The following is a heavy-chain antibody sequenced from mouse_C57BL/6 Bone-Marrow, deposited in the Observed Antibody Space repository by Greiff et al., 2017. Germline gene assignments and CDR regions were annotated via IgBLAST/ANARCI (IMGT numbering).Heavy chain of an antibody. CDR3: ARKDYDHYYAIDY. CDR1: GYTFTSYW. CDR2: IYPGSGST. J-gene: IGHJ4*01. Sequence: VQLQQSGAELVKPGASVKMSCKASGYTFTSYWITWVKQRPGQGLEWIGDIYPGSGSTNYNEKFKSKATLPVDTSSSTAYMQLSSLTSEDSAVYYCARKDYDHYYAIDYWGQGTSVTVSS. V-gene: IGHV1-55*01. D-gene: IGHD2-4*01.